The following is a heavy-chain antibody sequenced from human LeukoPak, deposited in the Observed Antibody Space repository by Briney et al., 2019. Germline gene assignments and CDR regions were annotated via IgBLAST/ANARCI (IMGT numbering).Heavy chain of an antibody. CDR3: VRSVRYTYGFYYFDY. J-gene: IGHJ4*02. V-gene: IGHV1-2*02. CDR1: GYTFTDYY. D-gene: IGHD5-18*01. Sequence: ASVKVSFKASGYTFTDYYMHWVRQVPGQRLEWMGWLNPDSGATNYAQKFQGRVTMTRNTSITTFYMELSRLRSDDTAVFYCVRSVRYTYGFYYFDYWGQGTLVTVSS. CDR2: LNPDSGAT.